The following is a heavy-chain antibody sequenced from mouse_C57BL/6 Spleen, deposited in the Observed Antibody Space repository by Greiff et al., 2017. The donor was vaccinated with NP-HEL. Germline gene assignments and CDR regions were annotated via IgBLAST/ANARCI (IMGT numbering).Heavy chain of an antibody. D-gene: IGHD2-3*01. CDR1: GFTFSSYA. V-gene: IGHV5-4*01. J-gene: IGHJ3*01. CDR2: ISDGGSYT. CDR3: DRDYDGYYGGFAY. Sequence: DVHLVESGGGLVKPGGSLKLSCAASGFTFSSYAMSWVRQTPEKRLEWVATISDGGSYTYYPDNVKGRFTISRDNAKNNLYLQMSHLKSEDTAMYYCDRDYDGYYGGFAYWGQGTLVTVSA.